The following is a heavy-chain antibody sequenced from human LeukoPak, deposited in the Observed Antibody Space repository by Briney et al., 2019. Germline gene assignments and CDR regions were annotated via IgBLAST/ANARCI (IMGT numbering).Heavy chain of an antibody. CDR1: GFTVSSNY. CDR3: ARVVYDFWSAYDY. D-gene: IGHD3-3*01. CDR2: ISGSGGST. J-gene: IGHJ4*02. V-gene: IGHV3-23*01. Sequence: GGSLRLSCAASGFTVSSNYMSWVRQAPGKGLERVSAISGSGGSTYYVDSVKGRFTISRDNSKNTLYLQMSSLRAEDTALYYCARVVYDFWSAYDYWGQGTLVTVSS.